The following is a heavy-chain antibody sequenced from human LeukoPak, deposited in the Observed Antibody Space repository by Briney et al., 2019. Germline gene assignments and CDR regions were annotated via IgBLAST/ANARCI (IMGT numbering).Heavy chain of an antibody. CDR2: IIPIFGTA. D-gene: IGHD6-19*01. V-gene: IGHV1-69*13. CDR3: ARTFGYSSGEGY. CDR1: GGTFSSYA. Sequence: SVKVSCRASGGTFSSYAINWVRQAPGQGLEWMGGIIPIFGTANYAQKFQGRVTITADESTSTAYMEVSSLRSEDTAVYYCARTFGYSSGEGYWGQGTLVTVSS. J-gene: IGHJ4*02.